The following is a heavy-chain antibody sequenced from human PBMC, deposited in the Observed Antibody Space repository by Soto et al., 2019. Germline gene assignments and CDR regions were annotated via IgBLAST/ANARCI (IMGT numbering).Heavy chain of an antibody. CDR2: IFSNDEK. D-gene: IGHD3-10*01. CDR1: GFSLSNARMG. J-gene: IGHJ2*01. CDR3: ARIGDYYGSGSYAWYFDL. Sequence: QVTLKESGPVLVKPTETLTLTCTVSGFSLSNARMGVSWIRQPPGKALEWLAHIFSNDEKSYSTSLKSRLTISKDTSKSQVVLTMTNMDPVDTATYYCARIGDYYGSGSYAWYFDLWGRGTLVTVSS. V-gene: IGHV2-26*01.